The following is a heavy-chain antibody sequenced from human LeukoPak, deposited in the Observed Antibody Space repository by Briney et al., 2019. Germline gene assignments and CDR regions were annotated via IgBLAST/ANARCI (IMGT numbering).Heavy chain of an antibody. CDR2: IHSDGSST. D-gene: IGHD3-10*01. CDR3: ARGGTYGSIDY. V-gene: IGHV3-74*03. J-gene: IGHJ4*02. CDR1: GFTFSSYW. Sequence: GGSLRLSCAASGFTFSSYWMHWVRQAPGKGLVWVSRIHSDGSSTTYADSVKGRFTISRDTAKNTLYLQMNGLRAEDTAVYYCARGGTYGSIDYWGQGTLVTVSS.